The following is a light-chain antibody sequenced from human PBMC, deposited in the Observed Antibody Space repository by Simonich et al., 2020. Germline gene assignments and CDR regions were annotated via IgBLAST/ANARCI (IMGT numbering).Light chain of an antibody. CDR2: WAS. V-gene: IGKV4-1*01. Sequence: DIVMTQSPDSLAVSLGERATINCKSSQSVLYSSNNKNYLAWYQKKPGQPPKLLINWASTRESGVPDRISGSGSGTDFTLTISSLQAEDVAVYYCQQYYSTPYTFGQGTKLEIK. CDR1: QSVLYSSNNKNY. CDR3: QQYYSTPYT. J-gene: IGKJ2*01.